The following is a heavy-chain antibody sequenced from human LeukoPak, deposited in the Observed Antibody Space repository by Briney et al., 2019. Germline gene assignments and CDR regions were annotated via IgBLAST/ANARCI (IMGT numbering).Heavy chain of an antibody. V-gene: IGHV1-2*02. CDR3: ARGYYDFWSGYYNNWFDP. Sequence: ASVKVSCKASGYTFTGYYMHWVRQAPGQGLEWMGWINPNSGGTNYAQKFQGRVTMTRDTSISTAYMELSRLRSDDTAVYYCARGYYDFWSGYYNNWFDPWGQGTLVTVSS. J-gene: IGHJ5*02. CDR1: GYTFTGYY. CDR2: INPNSGGT. D-gene: IGHD3-3*01.